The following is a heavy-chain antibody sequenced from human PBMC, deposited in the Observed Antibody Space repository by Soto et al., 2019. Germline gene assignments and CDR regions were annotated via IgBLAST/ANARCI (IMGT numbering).Heavy chain of an antibody. CDR3: AKYSSSSARNYGMDV. CDR1: GGSISSSN. J-gene: IGHJ6*02. V-gene: IGHV3-23*01. CDR2: ISGSGGST. D-gene: IGHD6-13*01. Sequence: ETLSLTCAVSGGSISSSNWWSWVRQAPGKGLEWVSAISGSGGSTYYADSVKGRFTISRDNSKNTLYLQMNSLRAEDTAVYYCAKYSSSSARNYGMDVWGQGTTVTVSS.